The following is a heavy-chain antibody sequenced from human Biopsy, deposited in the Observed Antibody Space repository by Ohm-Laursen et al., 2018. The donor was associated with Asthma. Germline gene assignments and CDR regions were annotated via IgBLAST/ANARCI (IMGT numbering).Heavy chain of an antibody. D-gene: IGHD3-10*01. CDR1: GFSFDDYA. V-gene: IGHV3-9*01. CDR2: ISWNSGTI. J-gene: IGHJ6*02. Sequence: SLRLSCAASGFSFDDYAMFWVQQAPGKGLEWVSGISWNSGTIGYADSVKGRFTISRDNAKNSLYLQMNSLGPEDTAVYYCARDMGAGPNQPPSGSGSSHLYGMDVWGQGTVVSVSS. CDR3: ARDMGAGPNQPPSGSGSSHLYGMDV.